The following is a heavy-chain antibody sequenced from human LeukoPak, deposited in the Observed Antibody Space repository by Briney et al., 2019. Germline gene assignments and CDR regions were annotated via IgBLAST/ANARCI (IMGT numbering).Heavy chain of an antibody. CDR2: ISGSGGST. J-gene: IGHJ4*02. CDR1: GFTFSSYD. V-gene: IGHV3-23*01. CDR3: AKDPWGTGDPYYFDY. D-gene: IGHD7-27*01. Sequence: GGSLRLPCAASGFTFSSYDMSWVRQAPGKGLEWVSAISGSGGSTYYADSVKGRFTISRDNSKNTLYLQMNSLRAEDTAVYYCAKDPWGTGDPYYFDYWGQGTLVTVSS.